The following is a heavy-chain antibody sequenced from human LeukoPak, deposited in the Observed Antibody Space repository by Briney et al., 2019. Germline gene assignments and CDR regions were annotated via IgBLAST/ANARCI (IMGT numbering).Heavy chain of an antibody. Sequence: SQTLSLTCTVSGGSISSGDYYWSWIRQPPGKGLEWMGYIFYTGSTYYNPSLKSRVTISVDTSNNQCSLRLSSVTAADTAVYYCASLAYYSFDYWGQGTLVTVSS. J-gene: IGHJ4*02. V-gene: IGHV4-30-4*01. CDR3: ASLAYYSFDY. CDR2: IFYTGST. CDR1: GGSISSGDYY. D-gene: IGHD2-21*01.